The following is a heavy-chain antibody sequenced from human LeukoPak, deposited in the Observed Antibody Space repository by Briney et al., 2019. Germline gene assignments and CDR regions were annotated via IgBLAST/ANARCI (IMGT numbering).Heavy chain of an antibody. V-gene: IGHV4-59*08. CDR1: GGSTSNYY. J-gene: IGHJ4*02. CDR2: IFESGDT. Sequence: SETLSLTCTVSGGSTSNYYWSWIRQPPGKGLEWIAYIFESGDTRYNPSLKSRVSISLDTSKDQFSVTLISITAADTALYYCARHPLRGGFDTWGQGVLVTVSS. CDR3: ARHPLRGGFDT. D-gene: IGHD5-12*01.